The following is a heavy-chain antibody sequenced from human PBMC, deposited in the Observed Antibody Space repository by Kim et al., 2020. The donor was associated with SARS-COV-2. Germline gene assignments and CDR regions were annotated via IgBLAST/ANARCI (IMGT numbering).Heavy chain of an antibody. J-gene: IGHJ6*02. D-gene: IGHD3-3*01. Sequence: GGSLRLSCAASGFTFSSYWMSWVRQAPGKGLEWVTNIKQDGSEKYYVDSVKGRFTISRDNAKNSLYLQMNSLRAEDTAVYYCAREGITIFGERYYYYYYGMDVWGQGTTVTVSS. CDR2: IKQDGSEK. V-gene: IGHV3-7*03. CDR1: GFTFSSYW. CDR3: AREGITIFGERYYYYYYGMDV.